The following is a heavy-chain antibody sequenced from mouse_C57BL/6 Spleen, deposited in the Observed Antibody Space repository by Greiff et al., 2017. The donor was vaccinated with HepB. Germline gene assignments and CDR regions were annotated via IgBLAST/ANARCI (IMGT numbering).Heavy chain of an antibody. Sequence: VVEPGASVKISCKASGYAFSSSWMNWVKQRPGKGLEWIGRIYPGDGDTNYNGKFKGKATLTADKSSSTAYMQLSSLTSEDSAVYFCARKELVYFDYWGQGTTLTVSS. CDR2: IYPGDGDT. V-gene: IGHV1-82*01. J-gene: IGHJ2*01. CDR1: GYAFSSSW. D-gene: IGHD3-1*01. CDR3: ARKELVYFDY.